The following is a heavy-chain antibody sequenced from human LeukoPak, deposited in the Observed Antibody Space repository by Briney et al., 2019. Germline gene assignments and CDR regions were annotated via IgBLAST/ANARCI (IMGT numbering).Heavy chain of an antibody. Sequence: KSSETLSLTCTVSGGSISSYYWSWIRQPPGKGLEWLGYIYYSGSTNYNPSLKSRVTISVDTSKNQFSLKLSSVTAADTAVYYCARLYDSSGYYPYYFDYWGQGTLVTVSS. CDR2: IYYSGST. J-gene: IGHJ4*02. V-gene: IGHV4-59*01. CDR1: GGSISSYY. D-gene: IGHD3-22*01. CDR3: ARLYDSSGYYPYYFDY.